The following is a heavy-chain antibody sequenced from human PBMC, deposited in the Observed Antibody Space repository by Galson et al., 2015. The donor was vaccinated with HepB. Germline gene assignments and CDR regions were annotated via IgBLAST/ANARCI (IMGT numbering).Heavy chain of an antibody. V-gene: IGHV6-1*01. D-gene: IGHD2-21*01. Sequence: CAISGDSVSTNNAAWNWIRQSPSRGLEWLGRTYYRSKWYFDYAVSVKSRIIISPDTSKNQFSLQLNSVTPEDTAVYYCARDVEYCGGDCYQTYYYYYMDVWGKGTTVTVSS. CDR2: TYYRSKWYF. CDR3: ARDVEYCGGDCYQTYYYYYMDV. CDR1: GDSVSTNNAA. J-gene: IGHJ6*03.